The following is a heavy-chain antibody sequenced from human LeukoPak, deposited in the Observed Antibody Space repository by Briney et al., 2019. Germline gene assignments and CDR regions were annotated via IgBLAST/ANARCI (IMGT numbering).Heavy chain of an antibody. D-gene: IGHD6-19*01. J-gene: IGHJ4*02. V-gene: IGHV4-61*02. CDR1: GGSISSGSYY. Sequence: SETLSLTCTVSGGSISSGSYYWSWIRQPAGKGLEWIGRIYTSGSTNYNPSLKSRVTISVDTSKNQFSLKLSSVTAADTAVYYCARPHSSGWGDFDYWGQGTLVTVSS. CDR2: IYTSGST. CDR3: ARPHSSGWGDFDY.